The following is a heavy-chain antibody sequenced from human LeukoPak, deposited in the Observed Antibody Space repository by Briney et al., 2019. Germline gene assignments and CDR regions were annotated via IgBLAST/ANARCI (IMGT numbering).Heavy chain of an antibody. CDR3: ARASYDYVWGSYASFDY. CDR1: GHSSNTFG. Sequence: ASVKVSCKASGHSSNTFGITWVRQAPGQGLEWMGWINPNSGGTNYAQKIQGRVTMTRDTSISTAYMELSRLRSDDTAVYYCARASYDYVWGSYASFDYWGQGTLVTVSS. CDR2: INPNSGGT. V-gene: IGHV1-2*02. D-gene: IGHD3-16*01. J-gene: IGHJ4*02.